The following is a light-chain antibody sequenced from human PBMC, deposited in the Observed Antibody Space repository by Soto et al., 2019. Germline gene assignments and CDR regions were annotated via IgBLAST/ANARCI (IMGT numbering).Light chain of an antibody. CDR1: SSDVGTYKY. Sequence: QAVVTQPPSASGSPGQSVTISCTGTSSDVGTYKYVSWYQQHSGNAPKLMIYEVSQRPSGVPDRFSGSKSGNTASLTVSGLQAEDEADYYCSSYAGSNNFDVVFGGGTKVTVL. CDR3: SSYAGSNNFDVV. J-gene: IGLJ2*01. CDR2: EVS. V-gene: IGLV2-8*01.